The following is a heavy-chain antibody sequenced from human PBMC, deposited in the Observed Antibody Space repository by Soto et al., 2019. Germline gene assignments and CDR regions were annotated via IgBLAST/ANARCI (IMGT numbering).Heavy chain of an antibody. CDR3: ARERGSGWTFDY. D-gene: IGHD6-19*01. CDR2: ISSSSTI. J-gene: IGHJ4*02. CDR1: GFTFSTYS. V-gene: IGHV3-48*01. Sequence: VQLVEPGGDLVQPGGSLRLSCAASGFTFSTYSMNWVRQAPGKGLEWVSSISSSSTIYYADSVKGRFTISRDNVQNSLYLQMHSLRAEDTAVYYCARERGSGWTFDYWGQGTLVTVSS.